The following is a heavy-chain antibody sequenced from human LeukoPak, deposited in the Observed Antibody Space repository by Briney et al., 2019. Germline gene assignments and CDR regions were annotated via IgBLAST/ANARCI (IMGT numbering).Heavy chain of an antibody. CDR1: GGSFSGYY. J-gene: IGHJ5*02. Sequence: SETLSLTCAVYGGSFSGYYWSWIRQHPGKGLEWIGYIYYSGSTFYNPSLKSRVTISVDTSKNQFSLKLNSVTAADTAVYYCAGDPPITGTTAWGQGTLVTVSS. CDR2: IYYSGST. CDR3: AGDPPITGTTA. D-gene: IGHD1-7*01. V-gene: IGHV4-31*11.